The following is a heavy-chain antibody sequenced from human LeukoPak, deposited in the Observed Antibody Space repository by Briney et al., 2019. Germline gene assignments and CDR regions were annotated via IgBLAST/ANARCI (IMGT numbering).Heavy chain of an antibody. Sequence: SETLSLTCTVSGGSISSYYWSWIRQPPGKGLEWIGYIYYSGSTNYSPSLKSRVTMSVDTSKNQFSLKLSSVTAADTAVYYCARDVAGTAPPPNYYYYYMDVWGKGTTVTISS. V-gene: IGHV4-59*12. J-gene: IGHJ6*03. D-gene: IGHD1/OR15-1a*01. CDR3: ARDVAGTAPPPNYYYYYMDV. CDR2: IYYSGST. CDR1: GGSISSYY.